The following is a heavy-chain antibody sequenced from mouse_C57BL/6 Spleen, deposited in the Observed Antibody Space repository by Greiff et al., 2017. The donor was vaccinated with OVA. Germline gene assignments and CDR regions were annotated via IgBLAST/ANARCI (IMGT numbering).Heavy chain of an antibody. D-gene: IGHD2-3*01. V-gene: IGHV1-50*01. CDR1: GYTFTSYW. Sequence: QVQLQQSGAELVKPGASVKLSCKASGYTFTSYWMQWVNQRPGQGLEWIGKIDPSDSYTNYNQKFKGKATLTVDTSSSTAYMQLSSLTSEDSAVYYFASYDGYYKVDWGQGTTLTVSS. J-gene: IGHJ2*01. CDR2: IDPSDSYT. CDR3: ASYDGYYKVD.